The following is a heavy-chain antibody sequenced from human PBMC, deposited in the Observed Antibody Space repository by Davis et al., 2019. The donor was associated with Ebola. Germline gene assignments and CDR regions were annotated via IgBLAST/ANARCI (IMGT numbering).Heavy chain of an antibody. D-gene: IGHD6-13*01. Sequence: PGGSLRLSCAASGFTFSSYAMHWVRQAPGKGLEWVAVISYDGSNKYYADSVKGRFTISRDNSKNTLYLQMNSLRAEDTAVYYCARGSSSSSWYYWGQGTLVTVSS. CDR2: ISYDGSNK. CDR1: GFTFSSYA. V-gene: IGHV3-30-3*01. CDR3: ARGSSSSSWYY. J-gene: IGHJ4*02.